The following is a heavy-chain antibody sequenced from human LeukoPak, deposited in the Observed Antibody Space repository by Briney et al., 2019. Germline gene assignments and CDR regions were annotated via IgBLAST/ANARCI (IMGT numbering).Heavy chain of an antibody. CDR1: GFSLTTNGVG. D-gene: IGHD1-26*01. Sequence: SGPTLVNPTQTLTLTCTFSGFSLTTNGVGVGWIRQPPGKALEWLAHIYWDDVRRYSPSLKSRLTITKDTSKNQVVLTMTNMDPVDTATYYCAHRQLLVGATVGAFDVWSQGTMVTVSS. V-gene: IGHV2-5*02. CDR3: AHRQLLVGATVGAFDV. CDR2: IYWDDVR. J-gene: IGHJ3*01.